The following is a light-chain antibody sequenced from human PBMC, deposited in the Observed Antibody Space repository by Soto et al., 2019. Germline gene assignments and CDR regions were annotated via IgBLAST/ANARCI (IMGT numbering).Light chain of an antibody. CDR2: DAS. CDR1: QSISSW. J-gene: IGKJ1*01. Sequence: DIQMTQSPSTLSASLGDRVTITCRASQSISSWLAWYQQRPGKAPKLLIYDASNLGSGVPSRFSGSGSGTEFTLTISSLQSDDFATYYCQQYTTYSLTFGQGTKVDI. V-gene: IGKV1-5*01. CDR3: QQYTTYSLT.